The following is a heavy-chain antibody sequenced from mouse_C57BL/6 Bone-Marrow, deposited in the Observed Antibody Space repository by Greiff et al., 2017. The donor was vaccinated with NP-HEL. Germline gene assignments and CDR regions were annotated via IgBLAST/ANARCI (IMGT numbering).Heavy chain of an antibody. CDR3: ARRDYGYDRTWFAY. D-gene: IGHD2-2*01. Sequence: QVQLQQPGAELVMPGASVKLSCKASGYTFTSYWMHWVKQRPGQGLEWIGEIDPSDSYTNYNQKFKGKSTLTVDKSSSTAYMQLSSLTSEDSAVYYCARRDYGYDRTWFAYWGQGTLVTVSA. V-gene: IGHV1-69*01. J-gene: IGHJ3*01. CDR1: GYTFTSYW. CDR2: IDPSDSYT.